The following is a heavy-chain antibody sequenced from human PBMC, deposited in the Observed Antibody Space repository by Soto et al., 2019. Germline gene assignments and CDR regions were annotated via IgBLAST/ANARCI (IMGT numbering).Heavy chain of an antibody. CDR1: RYTITDSY. D-gene: IGHD6-19*01. V-gene: IGHV1-2*04. J-gene: IGHJ4*02. CDR3: ATSRTSIAVAGETEYYFDY. Sequence: SEKVSCKTSRYTITDSYMHGVRLAPGPRLEWMGWINPNSGGTKYAQNFQGWVTMTRDTSISTAYMELSRLRSDDTAVYYCATSRTSIAVAGETEYYFDYWGQGTLVTVSS. CDR2: INPNSGGT.